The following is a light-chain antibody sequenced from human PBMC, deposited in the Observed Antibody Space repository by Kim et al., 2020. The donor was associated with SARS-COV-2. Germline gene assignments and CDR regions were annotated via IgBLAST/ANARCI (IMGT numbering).Light chain of an antibody. CDR1: QGISSS. J-gene: IGKJ4*01. Sequence: EGDTVTVTCSANQGISSSLNWYQPKPGTAPNLLVEAASSLQSGVPSRFSGSGSETDFTLTISSLQAEDFATYYCQRSYSTPLTFGGGTKVDIK. CDR2: AAS. CDR3: QRSYSTPLT. V-gene: IGKV1-39*01.